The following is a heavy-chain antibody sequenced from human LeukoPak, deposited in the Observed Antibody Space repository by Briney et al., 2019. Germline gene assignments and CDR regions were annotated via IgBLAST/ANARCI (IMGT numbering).Heavy chain of an antibody. CDR2: INPNSGGT. D-gene: IGHD3-9*01. J-gene: IGHJ4*02. CDR3: AGAPHYDILTGHRLFDY. Sequence: GASVKVPCKASGGTFSSYAISWVRQAPGQGLEWMGWINPNSGGTKYAQKSQGRVTMTRDTSISTAYMELSRLRSDDTAMYYCAGAPHYDILTGHRLFDYWGQGTLVTVSS. V-gene: IGHV1-2*02. CDR1: GGTFSSYA.